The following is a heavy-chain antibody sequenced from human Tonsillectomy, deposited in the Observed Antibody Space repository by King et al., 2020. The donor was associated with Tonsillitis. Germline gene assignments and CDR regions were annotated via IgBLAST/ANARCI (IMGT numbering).Heavy chain of an antibody. J-gene: IGHJ4*02. D-gene: IGHD3-3*01. Sequence: VQLQQWGAGLLKPSETLSLTCAVYGGSFSAYYWSWIRQPPGKGLEWIGEINHSGSTNYNPSLKSRVTISVDTSKNQFSLALSSLTAADTAVYYCARRFDGYYPYIDYWGQGNLVTVSS. V-gene: IGHV4-34*01. CDR2: INHSGST. CDR3: ARRFDGYYPYIDY. CDR1: GGSFSAYY.